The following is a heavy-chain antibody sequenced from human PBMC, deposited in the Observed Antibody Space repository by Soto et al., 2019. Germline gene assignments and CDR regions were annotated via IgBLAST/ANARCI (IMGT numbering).Heavy chain of an antibody. CDR3: ARDRPMTTVTPDFDY. D-gene: IGHD4-4*01. V-gene: IGHV3-21*01. CDR2: ISSSSSYI. CDR1: GFTFSRYS. J-gene: IGHJ4*02. Sequence: EVQLVESGGGLVKPGGSLRLSCAASGFTFSRYSMNWVRQAPGKGLEWVSSISSSSSYIYYADSVKGRFTISRDNAKNSLYLQMNSLRAEDTAVYYCARDRPMTTVTPDFDYWGQGTLVTVSS.